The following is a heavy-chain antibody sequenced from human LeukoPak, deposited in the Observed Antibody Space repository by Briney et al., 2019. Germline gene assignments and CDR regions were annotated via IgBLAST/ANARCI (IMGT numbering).Heavy chain of an antibody. D-gene: IGHD6-13*01. Sequence: GGSLRLSCAASGFSFSNYWMSWVRQAPGKGLEWVANIKQDGSEKYYVDSVKGRFTISRDNAKNSLYLQMNSLRAEDTALYYCASWYSSSWYSNYHFDYWGQGTLVTVSS. CDR1: GFSFSNYW. V-gene: IGHV3-7*03. J-gene: IGHJ4*02. CDR2: IKQDGSEK. CDR3: ASWYSSSWYSNYHFDY.